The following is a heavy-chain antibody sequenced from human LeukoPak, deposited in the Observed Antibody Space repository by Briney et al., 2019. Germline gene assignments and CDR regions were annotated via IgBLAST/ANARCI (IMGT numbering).Heavy chain of an antibody. CDR3: ARGLKTVTAAGTFDI. D-gene: IGHD4-17*01. J-gene: IGHJ3*02. Sequence: SVKVSCKASGYSFINYGINWVRQAPGQGLEWMGRIIPILGIANYAQKFQGRVTITADKSTSTAYMELSSPRSEDTAVYYCARGLKTVTAAGTFDIWGQGTMVTVSS. CDR1: GYSFINYG. CDR2: IIPILGIA. V-gene: IGHV1-69*04.